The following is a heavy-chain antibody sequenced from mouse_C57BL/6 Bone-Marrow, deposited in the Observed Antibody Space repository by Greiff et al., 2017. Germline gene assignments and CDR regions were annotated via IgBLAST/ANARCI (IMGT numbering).Heavy chain of an antibody. CDR2: ISDGGSYT. CDR1: GFTFSSYA. CDR3: ARDDVITRLFAY. D-gene: IGHD2-4*01. J-gene: IGHJ3*01. V-gene: IGHV5-4*01. Sequence: DVMLVESGGGLVKPGGSLKLSCAASGFTFSSYAMSWVRQTPEKRLEWVATISDGGSYTYYPDNVKGRFTISRDNAKNNLYLQMSHLKSEDTAMYYCARDDVITRLFAYWGQGTLVTVSA.